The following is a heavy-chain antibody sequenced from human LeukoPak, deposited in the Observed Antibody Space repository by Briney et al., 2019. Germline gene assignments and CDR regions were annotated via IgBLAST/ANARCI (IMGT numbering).Heavy chain of an antibody. Sequence: PGGSLRLSCSASGITFSRNWMSWVRQAPGKGLEWVDNINEDGSEPYYVDSVKGRFTISRDNAKSLLYLQLNSLRAEDTAVYYCARDSGGYDYWGQGTLVTVSS. V-gene: IGHV3-7*01. CDR2: INEDGSEP. J-gene: IGHJ4*02. CDR1: GITFSRNW. D-gene: IGHD2-15*01. CDR3: ARDSGGYDY.